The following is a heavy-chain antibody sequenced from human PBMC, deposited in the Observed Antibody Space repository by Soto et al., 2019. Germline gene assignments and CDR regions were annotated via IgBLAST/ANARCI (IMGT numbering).Heavy chain of an antibody. V-gene: IGHV1-18*01. CDR3: AREYYYDSSGKYRRGVNYASDI. CDR1: GYTFTSYG. CDR2: ISAYNGNT. D-gene: IGHD3-22*01. Sequence: QVQLVQSGAEVKKPGASVKVSCKASGYTFTSYGISWVRQAPGQGLEWMGWISAYNGNTNYAQKLQGRVTMTTDTSTSTAYMDLRSLRSDDTAVYYCAREYYYDSSGKYRRGVNYASDIRGQGTMVTVSS. J-gene: IGHJ3*02.